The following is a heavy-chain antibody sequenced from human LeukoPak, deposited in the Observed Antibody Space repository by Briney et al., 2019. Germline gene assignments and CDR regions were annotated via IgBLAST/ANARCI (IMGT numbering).Heavy chain of an antibody. CDR2: IYYSGST. CDR1: GGSISSGGYY. J-gene: IGHJ6*03. Sequence: SETLSLTCTVSGGSISSGGYYWSWIRQHPGKGLEWIGYIYYSGSTYYNPSLKSRVTISVDTSKNQFSLKLSSVTAADTAVYYCARVRRGTTVVSPLYYYYMDVRGKGTTVTVSS. CDR3: ARVRRGTTVVSPLYYYYMDV. D-gene: IGHD4-23*01. V-gene: IGHV4-31*03.